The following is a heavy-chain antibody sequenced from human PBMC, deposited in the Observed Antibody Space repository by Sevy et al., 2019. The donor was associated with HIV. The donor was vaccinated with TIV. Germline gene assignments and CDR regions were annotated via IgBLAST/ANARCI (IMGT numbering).Heavy chain of an antibody. D-gene: IGHD6-6*01. CDR3: AKHHSTSISALDV. CDR2: ILYDGSNE. Sequence: GGSLRLSCEASEFTFSSYGMFWVRQTPGKGLEWVAFILYDGSNEYYADSAKGRFTISRDNSKNLLYLQMHSLRPDDTALYYFAKHHSTSISALDVWGQGTMVTVSS. J-gene: IGHJ3*01. CDR1: EFTFSSYG. V-gene: IGHV3-30*18.